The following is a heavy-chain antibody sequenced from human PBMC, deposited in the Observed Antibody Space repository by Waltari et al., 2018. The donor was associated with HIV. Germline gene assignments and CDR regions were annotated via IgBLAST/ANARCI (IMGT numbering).Heavy chain of an antibody. J-gene: IGHJ3*02. CDR2: ISWNSGSI. CDR1: GFTFDGYA. Sequence: EVQLVESGGGLVQPGRSLRLSCAASGFTFDGYAMHWVRQAPGKGLEWVSGISWNSGSIGYADSVKGRFTISRDNAKNSLYLQMNSLRAEDTALYYCAKDMSSDDAFDIWGQGTMVTVSS. CDR3: AKDMSSDDAFDI. V-gene: IGHV3-9*01.